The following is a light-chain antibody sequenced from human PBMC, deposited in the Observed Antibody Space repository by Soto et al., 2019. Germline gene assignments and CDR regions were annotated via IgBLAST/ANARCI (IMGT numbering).Light chain of an antibody. CDR3: CSYAGGNNV. V-gene: IGLV2-8*01. CDR2: EVT. J-gene: IGLJ1*01. Sequence: QSVLTQPASVSGSPGQSITISCTGTSSDVGAYNFVSWYQQHPGKAPKLMIYEVTMRSSGVPHRFSGSKFGNTASLTVSGLHAEDEADYYCCSYAGGNNVFGTGTKV. CDR1: SSDVGAYNF.